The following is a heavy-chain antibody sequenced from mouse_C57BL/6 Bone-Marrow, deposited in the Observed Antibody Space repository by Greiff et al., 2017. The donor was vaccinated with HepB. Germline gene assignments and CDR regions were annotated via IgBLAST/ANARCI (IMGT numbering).Heavy chain of an antibody. CDR3: ARENTTVGFDY. V-gene: IGHV5-16*01. Sequence: EVQRVESEGGLVQPGSSMKLSCTASGFTFSDYYMAWVRQVPEKGLEWVATINYDGSSTYYLDSLKSRFIISRDNAKNILYLQMSSLKSEDTATYYCARENTTVGFDYWGQGTTLTVSS. D-gene: IGHD1-1*01. CDR2: INYDGSST. J-gene: IGHJ2*01. CDR1: GFTFSDYY.